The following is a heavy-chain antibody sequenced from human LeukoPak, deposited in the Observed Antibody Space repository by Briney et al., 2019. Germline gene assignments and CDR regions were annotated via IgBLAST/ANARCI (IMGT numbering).Heavy chain of an antibody. V-gene: IGHV4-34*01. D-gene: IGHD5-12*01. CDR2: INHSGST. J-gene: IGHJ4*02. CDR3: AREGVRGYSGY. CDR1: GGSFNGYY. Sequence: SETLSLTCAVYGGSFNGYYWSWIRQPPGKGLEWIGKINHSGSTNYNPSLKSRVTISVDTSKNQFSLKLSSVTAADTAVYYCAREGVRGYSGYWGQGTLVTVSS.